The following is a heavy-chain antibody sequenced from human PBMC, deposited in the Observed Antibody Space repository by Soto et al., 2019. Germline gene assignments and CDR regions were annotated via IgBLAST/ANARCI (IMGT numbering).Heavy chain of an antibody. Sequence: GGSLRLSCVASGFTFSRHAMTWVRQAPGKGLEWVAVIWYDGSNKYYADSVKGRFTISRDNSKNTLYLQMNSLRAEDTAVYYCARAQYYYDSSGYYLDAFDIWGQGTMVTVS. CDR3: ARAQYYYDSSGYYLDAFDI. V-gene: IGHV3-33*07. D-gene: IGHD3-22*01. CDR1: GFTFSRHA. CDR2: IWYDGSNK. J-gene: IGHJ3*02.